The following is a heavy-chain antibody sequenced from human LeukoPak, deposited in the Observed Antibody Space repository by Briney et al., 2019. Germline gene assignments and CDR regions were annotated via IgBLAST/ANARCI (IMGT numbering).Heavy chain of an antibody. D-gene: IGHD3-10*01. Sequence: ASVKVSCKASGYTFTSYGISWVRQAPGQGLEWMGWISAYNGNTNYAQKLQGRVTMTTDTSTSTAYMELRSLRSEDTAVYYCARGDFRGLGGSGSYYYYYYMDVWGKGTTVTISS. V-gene: IGHV1-18*01. CDR3: ARGDFRGLGGSGSYYYYYYMDV. CDR1: GYTFTSYG. J-gene: IGHJ6*03. CDR2: ISAYNGNT.